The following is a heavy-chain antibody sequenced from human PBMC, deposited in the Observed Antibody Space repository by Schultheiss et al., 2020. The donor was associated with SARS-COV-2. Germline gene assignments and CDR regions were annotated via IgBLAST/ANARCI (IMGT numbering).Heavy chain of an antibody. J-gene: IGHJ6*02. Sequence: GGSLRLSCAASGFTFSNAWMSWVRQAPGKGLEWVSFIRSKTSGGTTEYAASVKGRFTISRDNSKNTLYLQMNSLRAEDTAVYYCARAAVYYYGMDVWGQGTTVTVSS. CDR1: GFTFSNAW. CDR2: IRSKTSGGTT. CDR3: ARAAVYYYGMDV. V-gene: IGHV3-15*01. D-gene: IGHD6-13*01.